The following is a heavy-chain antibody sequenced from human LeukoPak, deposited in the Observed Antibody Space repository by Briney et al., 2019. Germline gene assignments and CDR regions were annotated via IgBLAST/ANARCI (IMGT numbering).Heavy chain of an antibody. CDR3: ARELYDSSGYYFSRALF. Sequence: SVKVSCKASGGTFSSYSISWVRQAPGQGLEWMGGIIPIFGTANYAQKFQGRVTITADKSTSTAYMELSSLRSEDTAVYFCARELYDSSGYYFSRALFWGQGTLVTVSS. CDR1: GGTFSSYS. D-gene: IGHD3-22*01. CDR2: IIPIFGTA. V-gene: IGHV1-69*06. J-gene: IGHJ4*02.